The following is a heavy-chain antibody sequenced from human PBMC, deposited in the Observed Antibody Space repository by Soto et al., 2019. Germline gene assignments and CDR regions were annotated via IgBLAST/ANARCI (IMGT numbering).Heavy chain of an antibody. CDR2: IYYSRST. D-gene: IGHD3-22*01. Sequence: SETLSLTCTVSGGSISSYFWSWIRQPPGKGLEWIGYIYYSRSTTSNPSQQSRVTISIDTSKNQFSLKLTSVTAADTAVYYCASRDTYDSSFHYWGQGTLVTVSS. J-gene: IGHJ4*02. CDR3: ASRDTYDSSFHY. V-gene: IGHV4-59*01. CDR1: GGSISSYF.